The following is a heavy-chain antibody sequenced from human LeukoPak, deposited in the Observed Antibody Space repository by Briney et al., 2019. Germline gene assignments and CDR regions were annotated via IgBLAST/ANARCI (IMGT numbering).Heavy chain of an antibody. CDR2: IRSETDGGTI. CDR1: GFTLSDAW. CDR3: TQRRKAYSSGYDY. V-gene: IGHV3-15*01. J-gene: IGHJ4*02. Sequence: GGSLRLSCVVSGFTLSDAWMTWVRQAPGKELEWVVRIRSETDGGTIDYAAPVKGRFTISRDDSKNTLSLQMNSLKTEDTAVYYCTQRRKAYSSGYDYWGQGTLVTVSS. D-gene: IGHD5-18*01.